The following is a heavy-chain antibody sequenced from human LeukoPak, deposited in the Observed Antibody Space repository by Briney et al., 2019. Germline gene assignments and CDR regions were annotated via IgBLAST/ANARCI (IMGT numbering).Heavy chain of an antibody. Sequence: PSETLSLTCTVSGGSISSGSYYWSWSRQPAGKGLEWIGRIYTSGSTNYNPSLKSRVTISVDTSKNQFSLKLSSVTAADTAVYYCARQRRPDFWSGYYKAWFDPWGQGTLVTVSS. CDR3: ARQRRPDFWSGYYKAWFDP. CDR1: GGSISSGSYY. V-gene: IGHV4-61*02. CDR2: IYTSGST. J-gene: IGHJ5*02. D-gene: IGHD3-3*01.